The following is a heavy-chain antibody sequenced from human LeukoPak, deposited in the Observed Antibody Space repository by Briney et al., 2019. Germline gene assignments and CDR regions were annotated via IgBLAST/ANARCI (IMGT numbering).Heavy chain of an antibody. V-gene: IGHV3-7*05. J-gene: IGHJ4*02. CDR2: IKQDGSEK. Sequence: GGSLRLSCAAPGFTFRTYWMSWGRQAPGKGLEWVANIKQDGSEKYYVDSVKGRFTLSRDNAKNSLYLQMNSRRAEYTAVYSCANDLRLGGRGPEYWGQGTLVTVSS. D-gene: IGHD3-16*01. CDR3: ANDLRLGGRGPEY. CDR1: GFTFRTYW.